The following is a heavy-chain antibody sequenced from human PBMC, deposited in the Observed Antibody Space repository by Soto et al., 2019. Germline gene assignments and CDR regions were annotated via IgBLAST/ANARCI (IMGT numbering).Heavy chain of an antibody. CDR3: ARHRWSVMIAVAGSHFDY. Sequence: QLQLQESGPGLVKPSETLSLTCTVSGGSISSSSYYWGWIRQPPGKGLEWIGSIYYSGSTYYNPSLKSRVTISVDTSKNQFSLKLSSVTAADTAVYYCARHRWSVMIAVAGSHFDYWGQGTLVTVSS. CDR2: IYYSGST. D-gene: IGHD6-19*01. J-gene: IGHJ4*02. CDR1: GGSISSSSYY. V-gene: IGHV4-39*01.